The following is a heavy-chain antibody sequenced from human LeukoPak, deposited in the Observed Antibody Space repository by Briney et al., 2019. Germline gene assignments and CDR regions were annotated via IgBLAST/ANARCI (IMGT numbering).Heavy chain of an antibody. Sequence: GGSLRLSCVVSGITFEDYGMHWVRQVPGKGLEWVSVISGDASGTYYADSVKGRFTISRDNSKNSLYLQMNSLRSEDAALYYCVKGDDYGDYWGQGTLVTVSS. CDR2: ISGDASGT. CDR3: VKGDDYGDY. CDR1: GITFEDYG. J-gene: IGHJ4*02. V-gene: IGHV3-43*02.